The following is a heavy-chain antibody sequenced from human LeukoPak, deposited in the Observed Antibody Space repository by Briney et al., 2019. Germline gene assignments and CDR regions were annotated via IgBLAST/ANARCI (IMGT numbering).Heavy chain of an antibody. J-gene: IGHJ4*02. CDR3: ARDGWAVQQLWAGNDY. V-gene: IGHV1-18*01. Sequence: GASVKVSCKASGYTFTSYGISWVRQAPGQGLEWMGWISAYNGKTNYAQKLQGRVTMTTDTSTSTAYMELRSLRSDDTAVYYCARDGWAVQQLWAGNDYWGQGTLVTVSS. CDR2: ISAYNGKT. CDR1: GYTFTSYG. D-gene: IGHD6-13*01.